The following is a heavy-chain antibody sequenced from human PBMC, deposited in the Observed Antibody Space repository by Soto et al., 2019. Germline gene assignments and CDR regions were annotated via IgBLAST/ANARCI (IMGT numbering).Heavy chain of an antibody. CDR1: GFTFSSYS. CDR2: ISSSSSYI. J-gene: IGHJ5*02. D-gene: IGHD6-13*01. Sequence: EVQLVESGGGLVKPGGSLRLSCAASGFTFSSYSMNWVRQAPGKGLEWVSSISSSSSYIYYADSVKGRFTISRDNAKNSLYLQMNSLRAEDTAVYYCARDXRKAAAGTRWFDPWGQGTLVTVSS. V-gene: IGHV3-21*01. CDR3: ARDXRKAAAGTRWFDP.